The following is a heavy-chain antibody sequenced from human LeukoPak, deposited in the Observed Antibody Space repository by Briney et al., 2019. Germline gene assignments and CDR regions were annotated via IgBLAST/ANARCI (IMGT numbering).Heavy chain of an antibody. D-gene: IGHD6-19*01. Sequence: GGSLRLSCAASGFTFGDYLMSWFRQAPGKGLEWIGFISGGTTEYAASVKGRFTVSRDDSTSIAYLQMNSLTTEDTAVYYCSRGSGWLSVYWGQGTLVTVSS. V-gene: IGHV3-49*03. J-gene: IGHJ4*02. CDR2: ISGGTT. CDR1: GFTFGDYL. CDR3: SRGSGWLSVY.